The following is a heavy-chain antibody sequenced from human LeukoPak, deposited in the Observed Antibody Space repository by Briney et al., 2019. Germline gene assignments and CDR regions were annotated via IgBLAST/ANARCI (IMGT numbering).Heavy chain of an antibody. V-gene: IGHV3-64D*09. CDR2: ISSNGGST. D-gene: IGHD3-10*01. CDR3: VGVRWFGGSNWFDP. CDR1: GFTFSTSA. J-gene: IGHJ5*02. Sequence: GGSLRLSCSASGFTFSTSAMHWVRQAPGKGLEYVSAISSNGGSTYYADSVKGRFTISRDNSKNTLHLQMSSLRAEDTAVYYCVGVRWFGGSNWFDPWGQGTLVTVSS.